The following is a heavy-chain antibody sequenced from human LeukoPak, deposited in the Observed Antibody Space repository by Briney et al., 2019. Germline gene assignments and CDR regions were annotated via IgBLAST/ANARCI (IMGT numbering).Heavy chain of an antibody. J-gene: IGHJ4*02. Sequence: GGSLRLSCAVSGLTFDDYGMSWVRQAPGKGLEWVSGINWDGESTRYGDSVQGRFIISRDNAENALYLQMNGLRAEDTAVYYCARDLSASWYSLAYWGRGTPVTVSS. CDR1: GLTFDDYG. CDR3: ARDLSASWYSLAY. D-gene: IGHD6-13*01. CDR2: INWDGEST. V-gene: IGHV3-20*04.